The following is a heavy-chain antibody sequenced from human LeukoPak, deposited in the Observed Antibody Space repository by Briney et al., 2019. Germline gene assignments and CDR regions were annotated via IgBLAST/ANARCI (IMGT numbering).Heavy chain of an antibody. V-gene: IGHV4-34*01. CDR2: INHSGST. CDR1: GGSFSGYY. Sequence: SETLSLTCAVYGGSFSGYYWSWIRQPPGKGLEWFGEINHSGSTNYNPSLKSRVTISVDTSKNQLSLKLSSVTAADTAVYYCARDRHITMVRGVYYYYYGMDVWGQGTTVTVSS. CDR3: ARDRHITMVRGVYYYYYGMDV. J-gene: IGHJ6*02. D-gene: IGHD3-10*01.